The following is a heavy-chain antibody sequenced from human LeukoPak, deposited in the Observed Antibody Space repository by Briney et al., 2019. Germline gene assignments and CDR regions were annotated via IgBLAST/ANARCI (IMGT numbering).Heavy chain of an antibody. V-gene: IGHV3-23*01. J-gene: IGHJ6*02. CDR2: ISGSGGST. Sequence: PGASLRLSCAASGFTFSSYAMSWVRQAPGKGLEWVSAISGSGGSTYYADSVKGRFTISRDNSKNTLYLQMNSLRAGDTAVYYCASPRYSSGWYGSMDVWGQGTTVTVSS. CDR3: ASPRYSSGWYGSMDV. D-gene: IGHD6-19*01. CDR1: GFTFSSYA.